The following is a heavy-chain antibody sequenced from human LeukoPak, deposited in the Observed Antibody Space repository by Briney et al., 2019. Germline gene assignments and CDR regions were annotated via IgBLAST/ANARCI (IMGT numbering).Heavy chain of an antibody. V-gene: IGHV3-30*04. CDR1: GFTFSSYA. CDR3: ARAHGSPSAPGTWNDY. Sequence: PGGSLRLSCAASGFTFSSYAMHWVRQAPGKGLEWVAVISYDGSNKYYADSVKGRFTISRDNSKNTLYLQMNSLRAEDTAVYYCARAHGSPSAPGTWNDYWGQGTLVTVSS. D-gene: IGHD6-6*01. J-gene: IGHJ4*02. CDR2: ISYDGSNK.